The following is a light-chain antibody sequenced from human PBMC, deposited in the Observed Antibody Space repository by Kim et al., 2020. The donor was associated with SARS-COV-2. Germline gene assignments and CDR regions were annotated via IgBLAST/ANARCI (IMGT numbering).Light chain of an antibody. V-gene: IGKV3-20*01. J-gene: IGKJ1*01. Sequence: EIVLTQSPGTLSLSPGERATLSCRASQSVNSNYFAWYQQKPGQTPRLLIYGISSRATGIPDRFSGSGSGTDFTLTISGREPEDFAVYYCQQYGSSPRTFGQGTKVDIK. CDR1: QSVNSNY. CDR2: GIS. CDR3: QQYGSSPRT.